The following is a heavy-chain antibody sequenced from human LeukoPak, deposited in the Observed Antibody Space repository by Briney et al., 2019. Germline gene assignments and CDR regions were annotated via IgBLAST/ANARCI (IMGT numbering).Heavy chain of an antibody. J-gene: IGHJ4*02. V-gene: IGHV4-34*01. D-gene: IGHD1-26*01. CDR3: ARGGVVGATVY. CDR2: INHSGST. CDR1: GGSFSGYY. Sequence: SETLSLTCAVYGGSFSGYYWSWIRQPPGKGLEWIGEINHSGSTNYNPSLKSRVTISVDTSKNQFSLKLSSVTAADTAVYYCARGGVVGATVYWGQGTPVTVSS.